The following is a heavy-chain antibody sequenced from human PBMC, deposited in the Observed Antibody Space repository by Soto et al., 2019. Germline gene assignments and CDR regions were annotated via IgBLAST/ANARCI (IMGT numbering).Heavy chain of an antibody. Sequence: SETLSLTCAVFGGSFSGHYCSWIRQPPGKGLEWIGEINHRGSTDYNPSLKSRVSLSVDTSKNQFSLRLSSVTAADTAVYYCARGGTVAVAAGYYNFDDWGLGTLVTVSS. CDR3: ARGGTVAVAAGYYNFDD. CDR1: GGSFSGHY. J-gene: IGHJ4*01. V-gene: IGHV4-34*01. CDR2: INHRGST. D-gene: IGHD3-9*01.